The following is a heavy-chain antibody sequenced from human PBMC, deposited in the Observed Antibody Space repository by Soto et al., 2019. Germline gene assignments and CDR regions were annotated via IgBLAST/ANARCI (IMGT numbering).Heavy chain of an antibody. CDR2: IYHSGTT. V-gene: IGHV4-31*03. D-gene: IGHD6-6*01. CDR3: ARAAPSRISSYGTDV. J-gene: IGHJ6*02. CDR1: GGSISTDGYY. Sequence: PSETLSLTCSVSGGSISTDGYYWSWIRQLPGKGLEWIGYIYHSGTTYHNPSLKSRLSMSVDTSKNQFSLNLNSVTAADTAVYYCARAAPSRISSYGTDVWGQGTTVTVSS.